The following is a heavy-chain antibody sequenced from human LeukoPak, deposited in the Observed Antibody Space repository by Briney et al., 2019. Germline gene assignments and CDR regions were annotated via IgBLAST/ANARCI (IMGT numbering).Heavy chain of an antibody. CDR2: IKQDGSEK. CDR3: ARAIMGSSYYYYYMDV. D-gene: IGHD1-26*01. V-gene: IGHV3-7*01. J-gene: IGHJ6*03. CDR1: GFTFSSYW. Sequence: GGSLRLSCAASGFTFSSYWMSWVRQAPGKGLEWVANIKQDGSEKYYVDSVKGRFTISRDSAKNSLYLQMNSLRAEDTAVYYCARAIMGSSYYYYYMDVWGKGTTVTVSS.